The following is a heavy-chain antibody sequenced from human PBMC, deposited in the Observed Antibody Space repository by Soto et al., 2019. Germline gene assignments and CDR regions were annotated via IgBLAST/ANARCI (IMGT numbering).Heavy chain of an antibody. CDR1: GFTFSSYA. V-gene: IGHV3-23*01. Sequence: EVQLLESGGGLVQPGGSLRLSCAASGFTFSSYAMSWVRQAPGKGLEWVSAISGSGGSTYYADSVKGRFTISRDNSKNTLYLQMNSLRAEDTAVYYCARAVHYYGSGPYFDYWGQGTLVTVSS. CDR2: ISGSGGST. CDR3: ARAVHYYGSGPYFDY. J-gene: IGHJ4*02. D-gene: IGHD3-10*01.